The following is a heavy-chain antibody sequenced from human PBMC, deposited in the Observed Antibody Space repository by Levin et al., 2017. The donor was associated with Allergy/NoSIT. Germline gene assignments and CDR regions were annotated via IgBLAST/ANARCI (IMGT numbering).Heavy chain of an antibody. CDR1: GFTFDDYA. J-gene: IGHJ4*02. Sequence: SCAASGFTFDDYAMHWVRQAPGKGLEWVSGISWNSGSIGYADSVKGRFTISRDNAKNSLYLQMNSLRAEDTALYYCAKDREYSSSSFDYWGQGTLVTVSS. CDR3: AKDREYSSSSFDY. D-gene: IGHD6-6*01. CDR2: ISWNSGSI. V-gene: IGHV3-9*01.